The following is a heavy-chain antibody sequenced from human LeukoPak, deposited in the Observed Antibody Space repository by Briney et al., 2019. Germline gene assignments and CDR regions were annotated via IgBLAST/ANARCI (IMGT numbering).Heavy chain of an antibody. CDR2: IYSGGST. D-gene: IGHD2-2*01. V-gene: IGHV3-53*01. J-gene: IGHJ4*02. Sequence: PGGSLRLSCAASGFTVSTYYMTWVRQAPGKGVECVSVIYSGGSTYYADSVKGRFTVSRDNSKNTLYLQMNSLRAEDTAMYYCARGLGYCTSTTCLLPFDYWGQGTLVTVSS. CDR3: ARGLGYCTSTTCLLPFDY. CDR1: GFTVSTYY.